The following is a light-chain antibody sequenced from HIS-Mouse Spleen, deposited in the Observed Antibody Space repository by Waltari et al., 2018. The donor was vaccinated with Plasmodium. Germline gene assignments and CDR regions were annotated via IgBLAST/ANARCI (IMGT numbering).Light chain of an antibody. CDR1: QSISNY. J-gene: IGKJ1*01. Sequence: DIQMTQSPSSLSASVGDGVTITCRASQSISNYLNWYQQKPGKAPKFLIYAASTLQSGGPSRFSGSGSGTDFTLTISSLQPEDFATYYCQQSYSTWTFGQGTKVEIK. V-gene: IGKV1-39*01. CDR2: AAS. CDR3: QQSYSTWT.